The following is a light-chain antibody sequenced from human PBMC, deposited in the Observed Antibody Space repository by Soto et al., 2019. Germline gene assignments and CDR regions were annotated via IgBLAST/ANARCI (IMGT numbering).Light chain of an antibody. CDR2: GAS. CDR1: QSVGNNQ. Sequence: VLTQSPVSLSLSNGERATLSCRASQSVGNNQLAWYQQKPGQAPRLLIYGASSRAAGIPDRFSGSGSGTDFSLTISRLEPEDCAVYCSQLYDTLPITFGQRALL. CDR3: QLYDTLPIT. J-gene: IGKJ5*01. V-gene: IGKV3-20*01.